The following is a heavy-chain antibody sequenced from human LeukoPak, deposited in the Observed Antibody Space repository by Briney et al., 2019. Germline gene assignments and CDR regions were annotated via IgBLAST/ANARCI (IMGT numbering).Heavy chain of an antibody. CDR3: ARGYGDDPFDY. D-gene: IGHD4-17*01. CDR2: IYYSGST. Sequence: SETLSLTCTVSGGSISSYYWSWIRQPPGKGLEWIGYIYYSGSTNYNPSLKSRVTISVDTSKNQFSLKLSSVTAADTAVYYCARGYGDDPFDYWGQGTLVTVSS. J-gene: IGHJ4*02. CDR1: GGSISSYY. V-gene: IGHV4-59*01.